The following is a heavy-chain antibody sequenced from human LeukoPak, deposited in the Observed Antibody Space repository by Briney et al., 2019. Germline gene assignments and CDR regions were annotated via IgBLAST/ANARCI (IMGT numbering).Heavy chain of an antibody. Sequence: GGSLRFSCEASGFNFGSHAMYWVRQAPGKGLEWVAGIFGSGGSPHYADPVKGRFTISRDNSRNTVYLQINSRRAEDTAVYYCGKTTVGYSSGQKPAWPVDYWGQGTLVTVSS. V-gene: IGHV3-23*01. CDR1: GFNFGSHA. D-gene: IGHD5-18*01. CDR2: IFGSGGSP. CDR3: GKTTVGYSSGQKPAWPVDY. J-gene: IGHJ4*02.